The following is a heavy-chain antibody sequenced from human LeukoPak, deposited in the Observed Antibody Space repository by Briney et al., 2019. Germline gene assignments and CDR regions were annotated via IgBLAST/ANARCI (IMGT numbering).Heavy chain of an antibody. Sequence: SETLSLTCAVYGGSFSGYYWSWIRQPPGKGLEWIGSIYYSGSTYYNPSLKSRVTISVDTSKNQFSLKLSSVTAADTAVYYCAKTTYYDFWSGEKNWFDPWGQGTLVTVSS. CDR2: IYYSGST. J-gene: IGHJ5*02. V-gene: IGHV4-34*01. CDR3: AKTTYYDFWSGEKNWFDP. CDR1: GGSFSGYY. D-gene: IGHD3-3*01.